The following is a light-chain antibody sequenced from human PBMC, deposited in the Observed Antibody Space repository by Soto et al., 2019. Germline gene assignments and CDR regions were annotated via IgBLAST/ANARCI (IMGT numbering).Light chain of an antibody. CDR3: QQYQTYSWT. CDR2: DAS. CDR1: QSISSH. V-gene: IGKV1-5*01. J-gene: IGKJ1*01. Sequence: DIQMTQSPSSLSASVGDRVTITCRASQSISSHLNWYQQKPGKAPNLLIYDASSLESGVPSRFSGSGSGTEFTLTISSLQPDDFATYYCQQYQTYSWTFGQGTKV.